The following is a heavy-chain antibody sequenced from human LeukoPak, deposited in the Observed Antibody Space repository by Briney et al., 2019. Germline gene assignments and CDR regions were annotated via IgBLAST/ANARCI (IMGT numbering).Heavy chain of an antibody. Sequence: PGGSLRLSCAASGFTFSSYAMYWVRQAPGKGLEWVAVISYDGSNKYYADSVKGRFTISRDNSKNTLYLQMNSLRAEDTAVYYCAKDGGGYSSSWSLFTGNYYYYYMDVWGKGTTVTVSS. D-gene: IGHD6-13*01. J-gene: IGHJ6*03. CDR3: AKDGGGYSSSWSLFTGNYYYYYMDV. CDR1: GFTFSSYA. V-gene: IGHV3-30*04. CDR2: ISYDGSNK.